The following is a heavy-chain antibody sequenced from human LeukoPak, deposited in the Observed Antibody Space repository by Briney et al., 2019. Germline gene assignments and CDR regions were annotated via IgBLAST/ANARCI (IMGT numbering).Heavy chain of an antibody. CDR2: ISSRSSYI. CDR1: GFTFSSYS. J-gene: IGHJ4*02. CDR3: ARDLQQLPY. V-gene: IGHV3-21*01. Sequence: GGSLRLSCAASGFTFSSYSMNWVRQAPGKGLEWVSSISSRSSYIYYADSVKGRFTISRDNAKNSLYLQMNSLRAEDTAVYYCARDLQQLPYWGQGTLVTVSS. D-gene: IGHD6-13*01.